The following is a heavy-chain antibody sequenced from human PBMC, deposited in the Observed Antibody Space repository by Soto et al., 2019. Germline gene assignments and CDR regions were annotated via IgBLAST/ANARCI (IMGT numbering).Heavy chain of an antibody. CDR3: ARDLGDFRITSVVCLYVMDV. D-gene: IGHD3-3*01. V-gene: IGHV1-8*01. CDR2: MDPRNGNT. Sequence: QVQLVQSGAEVKKPGASVKVSCKASGYTFSNFDINWVRQAPRQGLEWVGWMDPRNGNTGYAEKFQGRVTMPGNSPKSTAYKELRSLRTEDTAVYYCARDLGDFRITSVVCLYVMDVLGQGTTASVT. J-gene: IGHJ6*02. CDR1: GYTFSNFD.